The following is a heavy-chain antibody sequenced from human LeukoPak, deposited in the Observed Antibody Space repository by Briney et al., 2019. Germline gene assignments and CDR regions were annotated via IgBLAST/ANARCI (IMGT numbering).Heavy chain of an antibody. V-gene: IGHV4-30-2*01. D-gene: IGHD1-7*01. CDR2: IYHSGST. CDR1: GGSISSGGYY. CDR3: ARGEYNWNWGGAFDI. Sequence: SQTLSLTCTVSGGSISSGGYYWSWIRQPPGKGLEWIGYIYHSGSTYYNPSLKSRVTISVDRSKNQFSLKLSSVTAADTAVYYCARGEYNWNWGGAFDIWGQGTMVTVSS. J-gene: IGHJ3*02.